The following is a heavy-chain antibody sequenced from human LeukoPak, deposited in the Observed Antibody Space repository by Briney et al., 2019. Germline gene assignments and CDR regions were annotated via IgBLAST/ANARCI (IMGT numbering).Heavy chain of an antibody. CDR3: AKYDMVRGVNVDY. J-gene: IGHJ4*02. Sequence: GGTLRLSCAASGFTFSSYGMSWVRQAPGKGLEWVSAISGSGGSTYYADSVKGRFTISRDNSKNTLYLQMNSLRAEDTAVYYCAKYDMVRGVNVDYWGQGTLVTVSP. D-gene: IGHD3-10*01. CDR2: ISGSGGST. CDR1: GFTFSSYG. V-gene: IGHV3-23*01.